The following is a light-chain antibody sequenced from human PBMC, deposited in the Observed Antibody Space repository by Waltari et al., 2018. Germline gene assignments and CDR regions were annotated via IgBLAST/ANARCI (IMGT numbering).Light chain of an antibody. Sequence: QLVLTQSPSASASLGASVKLTCTLSSRHSSSAIAWHQQQPEKGPRYLMKLNSDGSHTKGDGIPDRFSGSSSGAERYLTISSPQSEDEADYYCQTWGTGIWVFGGGTKLTVL. CDR2: LNSDGSH. CDR1: SRHSSSA. CDR3: QTWGTGIWV. J-gene: IGLJ3*02. V-gene: IGLV4-69*01.